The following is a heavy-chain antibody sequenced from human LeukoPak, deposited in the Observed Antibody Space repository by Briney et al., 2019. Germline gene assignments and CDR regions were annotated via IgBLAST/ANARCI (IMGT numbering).Heavy chain of an antibody. D-gene: IGHD3-3*01. J-gene: IGHJ4*02. V-gene: IGHV4-34*01. CDR2: IDQSGSP. Sequence: SETLSLTCGVFSGSFRGFYWTWIRQPPGKGLEWIGEIDQSGSPTYNSSLESRVTMSVDTSKSHFSLKLNSLTAADTATYYCAGGPGHDFWSGYARHWGQGTLVTVSS. CDR3: AGGPGHDFWSGYARH. CDR1: SGSFRGFY.